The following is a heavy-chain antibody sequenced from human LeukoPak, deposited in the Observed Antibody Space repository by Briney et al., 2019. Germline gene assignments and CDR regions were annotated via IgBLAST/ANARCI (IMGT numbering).Heavy chain of an antibody. CDR2: INHSGST. CDR3: ARGGGRGTGLGYYFDY. J-gene: IGHJ4*02. Sequence: SETLSLTCAVYGGSFRGYYWSWIRQPPGRVLEWIGEINHSGSTNYNPSLKSRVTISVDTSKNQFSLKLSSVTAADTAVYYCARGGGRGTGLGYYFDYWGQGTLVTVSS. V-gene: IGHV4-34*01. CDR1: GGSFRGYY. D-gene: IGHD7-27*01.